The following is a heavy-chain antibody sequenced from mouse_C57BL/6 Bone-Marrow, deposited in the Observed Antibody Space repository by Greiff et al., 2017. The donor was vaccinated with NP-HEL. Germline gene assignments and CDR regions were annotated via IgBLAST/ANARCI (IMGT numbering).Heavy chain of an antibody. CDR1: GYTFTIYW. D-gene: IGHD1-1*01. V-gene: IGHV1-50*01. J-gene: IGHJ4*01. CDR2: IDPSDSYT. Sequence: VQLQQPGAELVKPGASVKLSCKASGYTFTIYWMQWVKQRPGQGLEWIGEIDPSDSYTNYNQKFKGKATLTVDTSSSTAYMQLSSLTSEDSAVYYCARANYGSSYEAMDYWGQGTSVTVSS. CDR3: ARANYGSSYEAMDY.